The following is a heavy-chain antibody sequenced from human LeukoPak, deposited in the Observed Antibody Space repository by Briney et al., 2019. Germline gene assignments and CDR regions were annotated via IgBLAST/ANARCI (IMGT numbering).Heavy chain of an antibody. V-gene: IGHV4-59*08. CDR2: IYYSGSA. CDR1: GGSISSYY. J-gene: IGHJ4*02. CDR3: ARQSSWIFDY. D-gene: IGHD6-13*01. Sequence: SETLSLTCTVSGGSISSYYWTWIRQPPGMGLEWIGYIYYSGSANYNPSLKSRVTISVDTSKNQFSLKLSSVTAADTAVYYCARQSSWIFDYWGQGTLVTVSS.